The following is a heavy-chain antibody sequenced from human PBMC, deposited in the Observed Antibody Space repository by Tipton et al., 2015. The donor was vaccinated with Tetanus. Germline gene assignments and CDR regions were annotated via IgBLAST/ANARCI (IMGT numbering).Heavy chain of an antibody. CDR2: VDPRDSQA. V-gene: IGHV5-51*01. J-gene: IGHJ2*01. CDR1: GYNFSHYS. D-gene: IGHD2-21*01. CDR3: ARRRSAGLSGACHWYFDL. Sequence: QLVQSGAEVGKPGESLKISCQGSGYNFSHYSIGWVRQLPGRGLEWMGIVDPRDSQATYGPSFQGQVTISADRSINVAYLQWGSLKASDTGVYYCARRRSAGLSGACHWYFDLWGRGTLVGVSS.